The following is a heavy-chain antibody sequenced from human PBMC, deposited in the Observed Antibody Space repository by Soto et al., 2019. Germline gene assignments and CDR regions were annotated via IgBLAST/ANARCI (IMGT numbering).Heavy chain of an antibody. D-gene: IGHD3-10*01. J-gene: IGHJ4*02. Sequence: QVQLQESGPGLVKPSETLSLTCTVSGGSINSYYWSWIRQPAGKGLEWNGRIYSGGSTNYNPSLKSRVTKSVDTSKNQFSLKVTSVAAADTAVYDCARGPGGFGDFSLDYWGQGTLVTVAP. CDR1: GGSINSYY. V-gene: IGHV4-4*07. CDR3: ARGPGGFGDFSLDY. CDR2: IYSGGST.